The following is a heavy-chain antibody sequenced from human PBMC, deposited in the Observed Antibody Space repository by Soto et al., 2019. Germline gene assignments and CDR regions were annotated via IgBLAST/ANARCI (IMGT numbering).Heavy chain of an antibody. CDR1: GITATNGH. CDR3: ARDWNGDKYFAF. CDR2: IFSDDNT. V-gene: IGHV3-53*01. Sequence: DVQLVKSGGGLIQPGGSLRLSCAASGITATNGHMSWVRQAPGKGLEWVSVIFSDDNTYYADSVKGRLTISRDTSKSTVYLQMNSLRAEDTAVYYCARDWNGDKYFAFWDQGSLVPVSS. D-gene: IGHD4-17*01. J-gene: IGHJ4*02.